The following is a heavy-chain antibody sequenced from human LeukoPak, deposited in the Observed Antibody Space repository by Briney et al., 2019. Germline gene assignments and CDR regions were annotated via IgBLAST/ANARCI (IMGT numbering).Heavy chain of an antibody. Sequence: GASVKVSCKASGYTFTGYYMHWVRQAPGQGLEWMGWMNPNSGNTGYAQKFQGRVTITRNTSISTAYMELSSLRSEDTAVYYCARVRKSLGLWFGELDYWGQGTLVTVSS. CDR1: GYTFTGYY. J-gene: IGHJ4*02. D-gene: IGHD3-10*01. V-gene: IGHV1-8*03. CDR3: ARVRKSLGLWFGELDY. CDR2: MNPNSGNT.